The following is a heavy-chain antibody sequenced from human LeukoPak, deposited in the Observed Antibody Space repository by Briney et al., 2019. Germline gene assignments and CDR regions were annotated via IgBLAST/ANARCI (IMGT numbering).Heavy chain of an antibody. D-gene: IGHD1-26*01. J-gene: IGHJ4*02. V-gene: IGHV4-61*02. CDR3: ARDRGATLPLTLDY. Sequence: SQTLSLTCTVSGGSISSGSYYWSWIRQPAGKGLEWIGRIYTSGSTNYNPSLKSRVTISVDTSKNQFSLKLSSVTAADTAVYYCARDRGATLPLTLDYWGQGTLVTVSS. CDR2: IYTSGST. CDR1: GGSISSGSYY.